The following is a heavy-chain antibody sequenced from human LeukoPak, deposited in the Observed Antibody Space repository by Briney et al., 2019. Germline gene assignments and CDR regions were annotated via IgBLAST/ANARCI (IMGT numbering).Heavy chain of an antibody. Sequence: SETLSLTCAVYGVSFSGYYWSWIRQHPGKGLEWIGYISYSGSTYYKPSPKSRVTISVDTSKDQFSLQLSSVTAADTAVYYCVRSLCSGGSCYLFDYWGQGTLVTVSS. J-gene: IGHJ4*02. V-gene: IGHV4-31*11. D-gene: IGHD2-15*01. CDR3: VRSLCSGGSCYLFDY. CDR2: ISYSGST. CDR1: GVSFSGYY.